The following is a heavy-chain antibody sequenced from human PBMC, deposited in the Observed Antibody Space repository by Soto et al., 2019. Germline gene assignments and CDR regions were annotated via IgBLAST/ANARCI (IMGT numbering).Heavy chain of an antibody. V-gene: IGHV3-33*01. CDR1: GFTFSSYG. CDR3: ARDLPSFGEYHYYYYYGMDV. D-gene: IGHD3-10*01. Sequence: PGGSLRLSCAASGFTFSSYGMHWVRQAPGKGLEWVAVIWYDGSNKYYADSVKGRFTISRDNSKNTLYLQMNSLRAEDTAVYYCARDLPSFGEYHYYYYYGMDVWGQGTTVTVSS. J-gene: IGHJ6*02. CDR2: IWYDGSNK.